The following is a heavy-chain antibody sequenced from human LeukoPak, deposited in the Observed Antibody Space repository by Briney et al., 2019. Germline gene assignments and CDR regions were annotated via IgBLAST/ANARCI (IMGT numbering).Heavy chain of an antibody. V-gene: IGHV4-31*03. CDR1: GGSISSGGYY. CDR3: ATPNCSGGSCYPFDFDY. J-gene: IGHJ4*02. CDR2: IYYSGNT. D-gene: IGHD2-15*01. Sequence: SQTLSLTCTVSGGSISSGGYYWSWIRQHPGKGLEWVGSIYYSGNTYYNPSLKSRLTVSLATSKNQFSLKLSSVTAADTAVYYCATPNCSGGSCYPFDFDYWGQGTLVTVSS.